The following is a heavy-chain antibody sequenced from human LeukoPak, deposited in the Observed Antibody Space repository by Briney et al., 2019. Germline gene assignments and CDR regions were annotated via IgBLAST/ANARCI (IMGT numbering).Heavy chain of an antibody. Sequence: GASVKVSCKASGYNFISSGVTWVRQAPGQGFEWMGIINPSGGNTIYAQKFQGRVTMTRDTSTSTVYMELSSLRSEDTAVYYCARDLDDSTNFYSKIDSFFDYWGQGTLVTVSS. CDR1: GYNFISSG. D-gene: IGHD2/OR15-2a*01. V-gene: IGHV1-46*01. J-gene: IGHJ4*02. CDR3: ARDLDDSTNFYSKIDSFFDY. CDR2: INPSGGNT.